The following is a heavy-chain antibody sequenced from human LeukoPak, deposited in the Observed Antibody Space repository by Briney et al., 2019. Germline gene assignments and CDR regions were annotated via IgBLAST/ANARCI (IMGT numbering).Heavy chain of an antibody. CDR3: ARELGISSGDY. CDR2: INPNSGGT. D-gene: IGHD6-25*01. J-gene: IGHJ4*02. Sequence: ASVKVSCKASGYTFTGYYMHWVRQAPGQGLEWMGWINPNSGGTNYAQKFQGWVTMTRDTSISTAYMELSSLRSEDTAVYYCARELGISSGDYWGQGTLVTVSS. V-gene: IGHV1-2*04. CDR1: GYTFTGYY.